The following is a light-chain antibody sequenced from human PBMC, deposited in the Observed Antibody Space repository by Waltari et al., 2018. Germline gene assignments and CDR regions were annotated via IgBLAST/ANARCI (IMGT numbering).Light chain of an antibody. CDR1: RPYLGITT. J-gene: IGLJ3*02. Sequence: HSVLPQPPSAPGPPGQRGTSSCSANRPYLGITTVTWSQLLPGTAPNLLTYANYPRPYGVPDRFSASKSDTSASLAISGLQSEDEADYFCATWDDSLNGGVFGGGTKLAVL. CDR2: ANY. CDR3: ATWDDSLNGGV. V-gene: IGLV1-44*01.